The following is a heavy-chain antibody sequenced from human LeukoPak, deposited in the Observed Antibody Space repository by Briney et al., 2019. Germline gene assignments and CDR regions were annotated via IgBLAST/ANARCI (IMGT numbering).Heavy chain of an antibody. D-gene: IGHD6-19*01. CDR1: GFTFDGYA. Sequence: RGSLRLSCAASGFTFDGYAMHWVRQAPGQGLEWVSLISGDGGSTYYADSVKGRFTISTDNSKNSLYLQMNSLRNEDTALYYCAKGVGYSSGWYMDYYYMDVWGKGTTVTVSS. V-gene: IGHV3-43*02. CDR3: AKGVGYSSGWYMDYYYMDV. J-gene: IGHJ6*03. CDR2: ISGDGGST.